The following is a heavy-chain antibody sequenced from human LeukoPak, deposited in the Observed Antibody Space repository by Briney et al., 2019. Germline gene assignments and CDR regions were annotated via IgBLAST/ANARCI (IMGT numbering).Heavy chain of an antibody. J-gene: IGHJ5*02. CDR2: ISGSGGST. Sequence: GGSPRLSCAASGFTFSSYAMSWVRQAPGKGLEWVSAISGSGGSTYYADSVKGRFTISRDNSKNTLYLQMNSLRAEDTAVYYCAKSEGITIFGVRVPFDPWGQGTLVTVSS. CDR1: GFTFSSYA. CDR3: AKSEGITIFGVRVPFDP. V-gene: IGHV3-23*01. D-gene: IGHD3-3*01.